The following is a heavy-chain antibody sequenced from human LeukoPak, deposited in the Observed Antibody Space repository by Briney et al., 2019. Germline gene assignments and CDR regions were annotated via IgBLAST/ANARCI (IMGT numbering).Heavy chain of an antibody. CDR3: AREWWQGYFDY. Sequence: GGSLRLSCAASGFTFSSYAMSWVRQAPGKGLEWVAVISYDGSNKYYADSVRGRFTISKDNSKNTLYLQMNSLRAEDTAVYYCAREWWQGYFDYWGQGTLVTVSS. V-gene: IGHV3-30-3*01. CDR1: GFTFSSYA. J-gene: IGHJ4*02. CDR2: ISYDGSNK. D-gene: IGHD2-15*01.